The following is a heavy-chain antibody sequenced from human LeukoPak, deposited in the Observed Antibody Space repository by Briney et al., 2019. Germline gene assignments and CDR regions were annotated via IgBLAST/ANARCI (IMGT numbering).Heavy chain of an antibody. CDR2: IIPIFGTA. CDR3: ARVDGGWYEGRRGTTEILYYFDY. D-gene: IGHD6-19*01. CDR1: GGTFSSYA. V-gene: IGHV1-69*13. Sequence: RASVKVSCKASGGTFSSYAISWVRQAPGQGLEWMGGIIPIFGTANYAQKFQGRVTITADESTSTAYMELSSLRSEDTAVYYCARVDGGWYEGRRGTTEILYYFDYWGQGTLVTVSS. J-gene: IGHJ4*02.